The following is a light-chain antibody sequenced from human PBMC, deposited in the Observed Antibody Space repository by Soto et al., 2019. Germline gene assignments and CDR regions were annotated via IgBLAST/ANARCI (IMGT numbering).Light chain of an antibody. V-gene: IGKV3D-11*01. Sequence: EIVLTQSPATLSLSPGERATLSCRASQGVSSYLAWYQQKPGQAPRLLIYDASNRATGIPARFSGSGPGTEFTLTISSLQSEDFAVYYCQHYNNLWGFGGGTKVEIK. CDR2: DAS. CDR1: QGVSSY. CDR3: QHYNNLWG. J-gene: IGKJ4*01.